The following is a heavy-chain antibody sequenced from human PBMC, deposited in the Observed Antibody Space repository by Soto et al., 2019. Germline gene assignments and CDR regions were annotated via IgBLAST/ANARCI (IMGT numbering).Heavy chain of an antibody. CDR1: GGSISSGGYS. V-gene: IGHV4-30-2*01. Sequence: QLQLQESGSGLVKPSQTQSLTCAVSGGSISSGGYSWSWIRQPPGKGLEWIGYIYHSGSTYYNPSLNRRVTISVDRSKNQFSLKLSSVTAADTAVYYCAAGGGLPRYYWGQGTLVTVSS. D-gene: IGHD5-12*01. J-gene: IGHJ4*02. CDR3: AAGGGLPRYY. CDR2: IYHSGST.